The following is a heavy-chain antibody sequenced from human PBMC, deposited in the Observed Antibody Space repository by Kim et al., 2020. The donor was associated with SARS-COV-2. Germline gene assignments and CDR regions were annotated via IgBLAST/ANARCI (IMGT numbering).Heavy chain of an antibody. CDR2: IYTSGST. J-gene: IGHJ5*02. V-gene: IGHV4-61*02. D-gene: IGHD3-10*01. Sequence: SETLSLTCTVSGGSISSGSYYWSWIRQPAGKGLEWIGRIYTSGSTNYNPSLKSRVTISVDTSKNQFSLKLSSVTAADTAVYYCARDGGYYYGSGSYWAPWGQGTLVTVSS. CDR3: ARDGGYYYGSGSYWAP. CDR1: GGSISSGSYY.